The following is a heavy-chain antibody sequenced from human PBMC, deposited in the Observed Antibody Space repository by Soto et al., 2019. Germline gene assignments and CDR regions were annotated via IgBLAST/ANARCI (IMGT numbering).Heavy chain of an antibody. CDR2: ISAYNGNT. V-gene: IGHV1-18*01. D-gene: IGHD4-17*01. Sequence: ASVKVSCKASGYTFTSYSITWVRQAPGQGLEWMGWISAYNGNTNYAQKLQGRVTMTTDTSTSTAYMELRSLRSDDTAVYYCARNDYGDYDDALDIWGQGTMVTVSS. CDR1: GYTFTSYS. CDR3: ARNDYGDYDDALDI. J-gene: IGHJ3*02.